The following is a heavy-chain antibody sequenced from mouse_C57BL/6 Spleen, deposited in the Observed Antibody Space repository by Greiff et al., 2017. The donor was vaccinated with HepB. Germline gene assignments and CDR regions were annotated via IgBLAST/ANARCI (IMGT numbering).Heavy chain of an antibody. J-gene: IGHJ3*01. CDR3: ARSIGYDNWFAY. V-gene: IGHV1-55*01. CDR1: GYTFTSYW. Sequence: QVQLQQPGAELVKPGASVKMSCKASGYTFTSYWITWVTQRPGQGLEWIGDIYPGSGSTNYNEKFKSKATLTVDTSSSTAYMQLSSLTSEDSAVYYCARSIGYDNWFAYWGQGTLVTVSA. CDR2: IYPGSGST. D-gene: IGHD2-2*01.